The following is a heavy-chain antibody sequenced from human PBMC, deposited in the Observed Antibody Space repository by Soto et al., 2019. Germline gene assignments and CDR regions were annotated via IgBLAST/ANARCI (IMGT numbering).Heavy chain of an antibody. V-gene: IGHV3-23*01. CDR2: ISGSGGST. CDR1: GFTFSSYA. CDR3: ATADSSGRSNDY. J-gene: IGHJ4*02. D-gene: IGHD6-19*01. Sequence: GGSLRLSCAASGFTFSSYAMSWVRQAPGKGLEWVSAISGSGGSTYYADSVKGRFTISRDNSKNTLYLQMNSLRAEDTAVYYCATADSSGRSNDYWGQGTLDSVS.